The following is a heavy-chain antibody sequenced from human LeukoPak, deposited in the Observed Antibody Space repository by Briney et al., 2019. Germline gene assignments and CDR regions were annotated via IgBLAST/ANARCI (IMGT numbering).Heavy chain of an antibody. V-gene: IGHV1-2*02. CDR1: GYTFTGYY. J-gene: IGHJ4*02. D-gene: IGHD1-26*01. CDR2: INPNSGGT. CDR3: ANEKGLSGSFDY. Sequence: ASVKVSCKASGYTFTGYYMHWVRQAPGQGLEWMGWINPNSGGTNYAQKFQGRVTMTRDTSISTAYMELSRLRSDDTAVYYCANEKGLSGSFDYWGQGTLVTVSS.